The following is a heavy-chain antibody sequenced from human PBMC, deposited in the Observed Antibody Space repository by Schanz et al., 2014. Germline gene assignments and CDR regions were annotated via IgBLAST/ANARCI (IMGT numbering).Heavy chain of an antibody. J-gene: IGHJ4*02. CDR1: GFTFTTFA. V-gene: IGHV3-23*01. CDR2: ISDRGDGT. Sequence: EQVLESGGGFVQPGGSLRLSCATSGFTFTTFAMTWVRQAPGKGLEWVSSISDRGDGTNYGDSVRGRITISKDNSRNTVYLQMNNVGVDDTATYYCVKTDAGWRFDYWGQGTLVIVSS. D-gene: IGHD6-19*01. CDR3: VKTDAGWRFDY.